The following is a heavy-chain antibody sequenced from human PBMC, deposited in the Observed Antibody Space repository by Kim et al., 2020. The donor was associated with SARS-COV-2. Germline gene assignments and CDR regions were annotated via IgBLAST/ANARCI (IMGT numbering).Heavy chain of an antibody. V-gene: IGHV4-31*03. J-gene: IGHJ4*02. CDR2: IYYSGST. CDR1: GGSISSGGYY. Sequence: SETLSLTCTVSGGSISSGGYYWSWIRQHPGKGLEWIGYIYYSGSTYYNPSLKSRVTISVDTSKNQFSLKLSSVTAADTAVYYCARTETNYGSGSYYNPYYVDYWGQGTLVTVSS. D-gene: IGHD3-10*01. CDR3: ARTETNYGSGSYYNPYYVDY.